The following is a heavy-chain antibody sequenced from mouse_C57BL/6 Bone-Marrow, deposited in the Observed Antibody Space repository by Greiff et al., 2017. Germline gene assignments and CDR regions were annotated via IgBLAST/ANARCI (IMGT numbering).Heavy chain of an antibody. CDR1: GYTFTSYW. CDR2: IHPSDSDT. Sequence: QVQLQQPGAELVKPGASVKVSCKASGYTFTSYWMHWVKQRPGQGLEWIGRIHPSDSDTNYNQKFKGKATLTVDKSSNTAYMQLSRLTSEDSAVYCCAIGGDGYCVVTFAYWGQGTLVYVS. V-gene: IGHV1-74*01. D-gene: IGHD2-3*01. CDR3: AIGGDGYCVVTFAY. J-gene: IGHJ3*01.